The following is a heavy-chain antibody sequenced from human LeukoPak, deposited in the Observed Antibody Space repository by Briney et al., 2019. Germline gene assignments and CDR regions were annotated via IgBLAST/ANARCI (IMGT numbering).Heavy chain of an antibody. J-gene: IGHJ6*02. CDR1: GGTFSSYA. CDR2: IIPILGIA. D-gene: IGHD6-19*01. V-gene: IGHV1-69*04. Sequence: GASVKVSCKASGGTFSSYAISWVRQAPGQGLEWMGRIIPILGIANYAQKFQGRVTITADKSTSTAYMELSSLRSEDTAVYYCASSGTEQWLVLSAAGDLNYYGMDVWGQGTTVTVSS. CDR3: ASSGTEQWLVLSAAGDLNYYGMDV.